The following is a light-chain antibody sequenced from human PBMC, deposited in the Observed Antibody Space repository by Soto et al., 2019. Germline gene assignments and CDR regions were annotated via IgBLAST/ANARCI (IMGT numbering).Light chain of an antibody. CDR2: GAS. CDR1: QSVSSSY. CDR3: QQYGSSTMYT. Sequence: EIVLTQSPGTLSLSPGERATLSCRASQSVSSSYLAWYKQKPGQAPRLLIYGASSRATGIPDRFSGSGSGTDFTLTISRLEPEDFAVYYCQQYGSSTMYTFGQGTKLENK. J-gene: IGKJ2*01. V-gene: IGKV3-20*01.